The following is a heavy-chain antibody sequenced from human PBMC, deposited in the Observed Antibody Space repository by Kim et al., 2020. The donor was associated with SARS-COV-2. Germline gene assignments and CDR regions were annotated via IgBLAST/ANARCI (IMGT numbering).Heavy chain of an antibody. V-gene: IGHV3-23*01. CDR1: GFTFSSYA. CDR2: ISGSGGST. Sequence: GGSLRLSCAASGFTFSSYAMSWVRQAPGKGLEWVSAISGSGGSTYYADSVKGRFTISRDNSKNTLYLQMNSLRAEDTAVYYCAKSRSIVVVTAITLGGDYWGQGTLVTVSS. D-gene: IGHD2-21*02. J-gene: IGHJ4*02. CDR3: AKSRSIVVVTAITLGGDY.